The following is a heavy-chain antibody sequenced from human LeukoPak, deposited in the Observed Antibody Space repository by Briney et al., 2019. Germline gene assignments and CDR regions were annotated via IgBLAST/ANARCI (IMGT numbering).Heavy chain of an antibody. CDR1: GGSFSGYY. J-gene: IGHJ5*02. Sequence: SETLSLICAVYGGSFSGYYWTWLRQPPGKGLEWIGEINHSGSTNPNPSLKSRVTISVDTSKKQFSLKLSSVTAADTALYYCARSHYYDSSGSQNNWFDPWGQGTLVTVSS. CDR2: INHSGST. V-gene: IGHV4-34*01. D-gene: IGHD3-22*01. CDR3: ARSHYYDSSGSQNNWFDP.